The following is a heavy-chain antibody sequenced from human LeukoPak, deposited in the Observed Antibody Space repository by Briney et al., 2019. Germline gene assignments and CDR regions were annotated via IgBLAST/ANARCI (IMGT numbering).Heavy chain of an antibody. V-gene: IGHV1-8*02. D-gene: IGHD1-26*01. CDR3: ARGVRRINRFSIVGVTRG. CDR2: INPNSGNT. J-gene: IGHJ4*02. CDR1: GYTFTGYY. Sequence: GASVKVSCKASGYTFTGYYMHWVRQAPGQGLEWMGWINPNSGNTGYAQKFQGRVTMTRNTSISTAYMELSSLRSEDTAVYYCARGVRRINRFSIVGVTRGWGQGTLVTVSS.